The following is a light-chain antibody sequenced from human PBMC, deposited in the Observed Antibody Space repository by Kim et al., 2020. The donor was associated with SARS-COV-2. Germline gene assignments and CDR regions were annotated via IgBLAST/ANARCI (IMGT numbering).Light chain of an antibody. V-gene: IGKV3-15*01. J-gene: IGKJ4*01. CDR2: AAS. CDR1: QSLGSA. CDR3: QQYVSWPLT. Sequence: VSPGERATLSGRASQSLGSALAWYQQKPGRAPRLLIHAASIRVSDFPARFSGSGSGTEFTLTISSLQSEDFAVYYCQQYVSWPLTFGGGTKVDIK.